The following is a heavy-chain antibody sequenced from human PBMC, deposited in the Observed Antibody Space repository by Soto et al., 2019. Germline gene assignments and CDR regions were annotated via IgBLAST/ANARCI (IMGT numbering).Heavy chain of an antibody. CDR1: GGSISSDIHY. Sequence: QLQLQESGPGLVKPSETLSLTCTVSGGSISSDIHYWGWIRQPPGKGLEWIGTIYYSGNIYNNPSLRSRVTISMDTSKNPSSLRLTSVTAADTAVYYCARHTDCGSGSSCLGSDNMDTDAFDIWGQGTMVTVS. CDR3: ARHTDCGSGSSCLGSDNMDTDAFDI. CDR2: IYYSGNI. J-gene: IGHJ3*02. V-gene: IGHV4-39*01. D-gene: IGHD3-10*01.